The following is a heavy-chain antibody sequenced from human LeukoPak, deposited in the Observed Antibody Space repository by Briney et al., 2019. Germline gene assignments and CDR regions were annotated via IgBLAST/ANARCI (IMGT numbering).Heavy chain of an antibody. CDR1: GGSISRYY. CDR3: ARDPLVVVAATYYYYYGMDV. V-gene: IGHV4-59*01. CDR2: IYYTGDT. D-gene: IGHD2-15*01. Sequence: SETLSLTCTVSGGSISRYYWGWIRQPPGKGLEWIGYIYYTGDTNYNPSLKSRVTISIDTSKNHFSLKLTSVTAADTAVYYCARDPLVVVAATYYYYYGMDVWGQGTTVTVSS. J-gene: IGHJ6*02.